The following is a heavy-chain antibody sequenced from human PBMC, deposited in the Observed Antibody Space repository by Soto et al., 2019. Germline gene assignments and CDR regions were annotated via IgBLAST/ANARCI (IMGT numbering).Heavy chain of an antibody. CDR2: ISYDGSNK. V-gene: IGHV3-30*18. D-gene: IGHD2-15*01. J-gene: IGHJ4*02. CDR1: GFTFSSYG. CDR3: AKDLGYGTTLY. Sequence: QPGGSLRLSCAASGFTFSSYGMHWVRQAPGKGLEWVAVISYDGSNKYYADSVKGRFTISRDNSKNTLYLQMNSLRAEDTAVYYCAKDLGYGTTLYWGQGTLVTVSS.